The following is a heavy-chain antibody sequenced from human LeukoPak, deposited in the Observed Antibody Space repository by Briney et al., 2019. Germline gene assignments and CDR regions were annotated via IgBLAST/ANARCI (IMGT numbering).Heavy chain of an antibody. CDR3: ASLDYFDSSDYGDY. D-gene: IGHD3-22*01. V-gene: IGHV3-23*01. Sequence: GGSLRLSCAASGFTFNNYAMSWVRKAPAQGLECVSAISGSGGATYYADSVKGRFTISRDNSKNTLYLQMNSLRAEDTALYDCASLDYFDSSDYGDYWGQGTLVTVSS. J-gene: IGHJ4*02. CDR2: ISGSGGAT. CDR1: GFTFNNYA.